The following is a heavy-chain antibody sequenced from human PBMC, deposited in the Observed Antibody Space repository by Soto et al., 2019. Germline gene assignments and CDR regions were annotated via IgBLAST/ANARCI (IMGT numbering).Heavy chain of an antibody. CDR1: GGSISSYY. V-gene: IGHV4-59*01. CDR3: ARGEGPEYFQH. CDR2: IYYSGST. J-gene: IGHJ1*01. Sequence: SETLSLTCTVSGGSISSYYWSWIRQPPGKGLEWIGYIYYSGSTNYNPSLKSRVTISVDTSKNQFSLRLSSVTAADTAVYYCARGEGPEYFQHWGQGTLVTVSS.